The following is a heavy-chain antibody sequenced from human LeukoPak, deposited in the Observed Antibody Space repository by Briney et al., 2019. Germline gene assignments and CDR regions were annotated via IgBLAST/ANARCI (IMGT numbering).Heavy chain of an antibody. CDR2: IIPIFGTA. J-gene: IGHJ4*02. V-gene: IGHV1-69*13. D-gene: IGHD1-26*01. Sequence: ASVKVSCKASRGTFIRYAISWVRQAPGQGLEWMGGIIPIFGTANYAQKFQGRVTITADESTSTAYMELSSLRSEDTAVYYCARGVRRRELLPVFDYWGQGTLVTVSS. CDR1: RGTFIRYA. CDR3: ARGVRRRELLPVFDY.